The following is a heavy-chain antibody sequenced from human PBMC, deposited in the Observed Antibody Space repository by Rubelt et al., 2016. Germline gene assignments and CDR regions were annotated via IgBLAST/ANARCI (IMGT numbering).Heavy chain of an antibody. CDR2: SDWDGGTA. CDR1: GFTFSSYS. D-gene: IGHD4-23*01. J-gene: IGHJ4*02. CDR3: AKDFSNLYGGNSGLDY. Sequence: EVQLVEFGGGLVKPGGSLRLSCASSGFTFSSYSLNWVRQAPGKALDWVSLSDWDGGTAKYVDSVKGRFTVSRDNSKNSLYLQMNSLRPEDTALYYCAKDFSNLYGGNSGLDYWGQGTLVTVSS. V-gene: IGHV3-43*01.